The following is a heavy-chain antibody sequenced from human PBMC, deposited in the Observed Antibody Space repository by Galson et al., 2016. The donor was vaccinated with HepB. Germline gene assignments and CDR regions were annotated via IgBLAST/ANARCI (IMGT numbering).Heavy chain of an antibody. D-gene: IGHD3-16*01. V-gene: IGHV3-23*01. CDR1: GFTFSSYA. CDR3: ASHGGSPSGLLGATEGLDY. J-gene: IGHJ4*02. CDR2: ISGSGGST. Sequence: SLRLSCAASGFTFSSYAMSWVRQAPGKGPEWVSDISGSGGSTYYADSVKGRFTISRDNSKNTLYLQMNSLRAEDTAVYYCASHGGSPSGLLGATEGLDYWGLGTLVTVSS.